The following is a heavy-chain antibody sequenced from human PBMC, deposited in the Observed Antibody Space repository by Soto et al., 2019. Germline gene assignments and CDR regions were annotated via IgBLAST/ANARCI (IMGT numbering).Heavy chain of an antibody. Sequence: GGSLRLSCAASGFTFSSYAMHWVRQAPGKGLEWVAVISYDGSNKYYADSVKGRFTISRDNSKNTLYLQMNSLRAEDTAVYYCARVEWELSRSFLLLYYYGMDVWGQGTTVTVSS. J-gene: IGHJ6*02. CDR3: ARVEWELSRSFLLLYYYGMDV. D-gene: IGHD1-26*01. CDR1: GFTFSSYA. CDR2: ISYDGSNK. V-gene: IGHV3-30-3*01.